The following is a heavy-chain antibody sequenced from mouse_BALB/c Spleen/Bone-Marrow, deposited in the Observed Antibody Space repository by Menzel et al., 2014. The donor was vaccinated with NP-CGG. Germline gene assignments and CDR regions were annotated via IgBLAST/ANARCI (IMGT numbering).Heavy chain of an antibody. CDR3: SREPSNWGYY. V-gene: IGHV1-87*01. Sequence: QVQLQQSGPELARPGASVKLSCKTSGYTFTTYWMHWVKQRPGQGLEWIGAIYPGEGNTRYTQKFKGKATLTADKSSSTAYIQLSNLTSEDSAVYYCSREPSNWGYYWGQGTTLTVSS. CDR2: IYPGEGNT. CDR1: GYTFTTYW. J-gene: IGHJ2*01.